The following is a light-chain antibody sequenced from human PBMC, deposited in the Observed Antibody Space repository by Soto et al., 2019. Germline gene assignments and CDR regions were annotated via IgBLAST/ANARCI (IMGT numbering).Light chain of an antibody. CDR2: EVN. CDR1: SXDVAFYNL. V-gene: IGLV2-14*01. J-gene: IGLJ1*01. CDR3: SSFASTHTYV. Sequence: QSVLTQPASVSGSPGQSITISCTGTSXDVAFYNLVSWYQQHPGKAPKLLIYEVNNRPSGVSHRFSGSKSGNTASLTISGLQAEDEADYYCSSFASTHTYVFGTGTKVTVL.